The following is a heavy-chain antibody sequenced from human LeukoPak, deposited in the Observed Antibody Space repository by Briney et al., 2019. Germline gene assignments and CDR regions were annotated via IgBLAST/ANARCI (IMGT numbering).Heavy chain of an antibody. V-gene: IGHV4-4*07. CDR2: IYTSGST. D-gene: IGHD1-26*01. Sequence: SETLSLTCTVSGGSISSYYWSWIRQPAEKGLEWIGRIYTSGSTNYNPSLKSRVTMSVDTSKNQFSLKLSSVTAADTAVYYCARDDLVGATTYWYFDLWGRGTLVTVSS. CDR1: GGSISSYY. J-gene: IGHJ2*01. CDR3: ARDDLVGATTYWYFDL.